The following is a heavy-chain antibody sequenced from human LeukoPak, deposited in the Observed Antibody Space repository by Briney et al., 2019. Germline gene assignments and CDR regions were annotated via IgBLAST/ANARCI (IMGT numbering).Heavy chain of an antibody. Sequence: GGSLRLSCVASGFTFSTYGMHWARQAPGKGLEWVAFKRQDGSNRYYADSVKGRFTISRDNSKNTLYLQMDSLRADDTAVYYCAKGGNGSSVLDVWGKGTTVTVSS. V-gene: IGHV3-30*02. J-gene: IGHJ6*04. D-gene: IGHD6-6*01. CDR3: AKGGNGSSVLDV. CDR1: GFTFSTYG. CDR2: KRQDGSNR.